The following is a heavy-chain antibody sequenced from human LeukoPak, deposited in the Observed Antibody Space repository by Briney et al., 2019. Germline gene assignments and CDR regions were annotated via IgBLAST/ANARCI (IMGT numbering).Heavy chain of an antibody. CDR1: GFTFNDSG. J-gene: IGHJ4*02. CDR2: INWNGRSR. D-gene: IGHD1-7*01. V-gene: IGHV3-20*04. Sequence: PGGSLRLSCVASGFTFNDSGMSWVRQAPGKGLEWISGINWNGRSRGYADSAKGRFTISRDNAKNSLYLEMNSLRAEDTALYFCARPLGITGTTPFDFWGQGTRVTVSS. CDR3: ARPLGITGTTPFDF.